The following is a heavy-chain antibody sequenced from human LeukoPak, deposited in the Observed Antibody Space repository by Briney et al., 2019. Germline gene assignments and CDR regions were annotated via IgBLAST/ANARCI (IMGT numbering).Heavy chain of an antibody. Sequence: GGTLRLSCAASGFTFSSFGMSWVRQAPGKGLEWVSAISGGDSTYYADSVKGRFTISRDNSNNTLYLQMNSLRAEDTAIYYCASGSYGSGFYYFYYMDVWGKGTTVTVSS. V-gene: IGHV3-23*01. CDR2: ISGGDST. CDR1: GFTFSSFG. CDR3: ASGSYGSGFYYFYYMDV. J-gene: IGHJ6*03. D-gene: IGHD3-10*01.